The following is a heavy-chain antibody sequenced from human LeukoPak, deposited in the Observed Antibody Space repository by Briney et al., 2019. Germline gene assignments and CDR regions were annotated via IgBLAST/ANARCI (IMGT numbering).Heavy chain of an antibody. CDR1: GYTFTSYG. J-gene: IGHJ4*02. CDR2: ISAYNGNT. CDR3: AREIIDSSGYYYFDY. Sequence: ASVKVSCKASGYTFTSYGISWVRQAPGQGLEWMGWISAYNGNTNYAQKLQGRVTMTTDTSTSTAYMELRSLRSDDTAVYYCAREIIDSSGYYYFDYWGQGTLVTVSS. V-gene: IGHV1-18*01. D-gene: IGHD3-22*01.